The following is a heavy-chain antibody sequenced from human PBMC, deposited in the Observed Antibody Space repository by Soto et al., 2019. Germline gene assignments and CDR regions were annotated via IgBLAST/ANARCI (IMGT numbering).Heavy chain of an antibody. CDR3: TRRASSSFYHFDF. V-gene: IGHV5-10-1*01. CDR1: VYSFTAYW. Sequence: PGESLKISCQASVYSFTAYWITWVRQMPGKGLEWMATIDPSDSYVDYSPSFRGHATFSVDRSITTVYLQWNSLKASDSTMYFCTRRASSSFYHFDFWGQGALVTVSS. D-gene: IGHD2-2*01. CDR2: IDPSDSYV. J-gene: IGHJ4*02.